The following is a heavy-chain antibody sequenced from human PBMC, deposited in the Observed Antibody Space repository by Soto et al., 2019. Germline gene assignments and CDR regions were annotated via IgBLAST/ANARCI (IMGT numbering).Heavy chain of an antibody. D-gene: IGHD3-10*01. CDR1: GGTFSTKYA. CDR3: AASPGFGGYYCR. CDR2: ITPSFGTR. Sequence: QVQLVQSGAEVKKPGSSVKVSCKASGGTFSTKYAISWVRQAPGEGLEWMGGITPSFGTRDYAQKFQDRVTITADASTNIVYMELTSLRSQDTAVYYWAASPGFGGYYCRWGQGTLGPVSS. V-gene: IGHV1-69*01. J-gene: IGHJ4*02.